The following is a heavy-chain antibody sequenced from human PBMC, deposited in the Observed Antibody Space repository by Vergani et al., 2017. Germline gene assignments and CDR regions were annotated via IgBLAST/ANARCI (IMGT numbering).Heavy chain of an antibody. CDR2: INHSGST. CDR3: ARRWPPGNYGSGLNP. Sequence: QVQLQQWGAGLLKPSETLSLTCAVYGGSFSGYYWSWIRQPPGKGLERIGEINHSGSTNYNPSLKSRVTISVDTSKNQFSLKLSSVTAADTAVYYCARRWPPGNYGSGLNPWGQGTLVTVSS. CDR1: GGSFSGYY. D-gene: IGHD3-10*01. V-gene: IGHV4-34*01. J-gene: IGHJ5*02.